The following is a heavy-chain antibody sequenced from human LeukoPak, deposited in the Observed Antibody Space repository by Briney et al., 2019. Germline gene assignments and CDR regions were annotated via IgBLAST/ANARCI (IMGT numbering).Heavy chain of an antibody. CDR1: GYSFTSYW. CDR3: ARTDGYSNYFWD. J-gene: IGHJ4*02. CDR2: IYPGDSYS. D-gene: IGHD4-11*01. Sequence: GESLKISCKGFGYSFTSYWIGWVRQMPGKGLDWMGIIYPGDSYSRYSPSFQGQVTVSADKSINTAYLQWSSLKASDTAMYYCARTDGYSNYFWDWGQGTLVTVSS. V-gene: IGHV5-51*01.